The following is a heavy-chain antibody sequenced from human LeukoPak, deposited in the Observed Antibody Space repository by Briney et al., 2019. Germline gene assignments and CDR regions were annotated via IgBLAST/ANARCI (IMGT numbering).Heavy chain of an antibody. V-gene: IGHV1-18*01. CDR1: GYTFTSYG. CDR2: ISAYNGNT. CDR3: ARGLGLNPFSVGAKYYFDY. J-gene: IGHJ4*02. D-gene: IGHD1-26*01. Sequence: GASVKVSCKASGYTFTSYGISWVRQAPGQGLEWMGWISAYNGNTNYAQKLQGRVTMTTDTSTSTAYMELRSLRSDDTAVYYCARGLGLNPFSVGAKYYFDYWGQGTLVTVSS.